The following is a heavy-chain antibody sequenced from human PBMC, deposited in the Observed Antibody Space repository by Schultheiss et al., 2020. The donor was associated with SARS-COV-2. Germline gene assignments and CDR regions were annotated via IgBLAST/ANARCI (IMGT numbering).Heavy chain of an antibody. J-gene: IGHJ5*02. V-gene: IGHV3-30*03. CDR2: ISYDGSNK. D-gene: IGHD2-15*01. CDR3: ARVGAVGGNVWFDP. Sequence: GGSLRLSCAASGFTFSSYGMHWVRQAPGKGLEWVAVISYDGSNKYYADSVKGRFAISRDNARNSVFLQLNSLRVEDTAVYFCARVGAVGGNVWFDPWGQGTLVTVSS. CDR1: GFTFSSYG.